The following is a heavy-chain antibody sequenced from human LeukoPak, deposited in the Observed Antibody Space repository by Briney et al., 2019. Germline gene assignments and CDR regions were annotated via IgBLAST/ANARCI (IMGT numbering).Heavy chain of an antibody. V-gene: IGHV3-23*01. Sequence: GGSLRLSCAASGFTFSSYAMSWVRQAPGKGLEWVSAISGSGGSTYYADSVKGRFTISRDNSKNTLYLQMNSLRAEDTAVYYCAKALPVAAAKGNAFDIWGQGTMVTVSS. J-gene: IGHJ3*02. CDR3: AKALPVAAAKGNAFDI. CDR1: GFTFSSYA. CDR2: ISGSGGST. D-gene: IGHD6-13*01.